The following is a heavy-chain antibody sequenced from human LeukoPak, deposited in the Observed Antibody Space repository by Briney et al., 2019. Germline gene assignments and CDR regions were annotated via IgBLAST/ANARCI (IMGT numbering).Heavy chain of an antibody. CDR3: ARGVQGPLNVGVTYFDY. V-gene: IGHV4-59*01. D-gene: IGHD3-22*01. CDR2: IYYSGST. CDR1: GDSISSYY. Sequence: SETLSLTCTVSGDSISSYYWSWIRQSPGKGLEWIGYIYYSGSTSYNPSLKTRVTISVDTSKNQFSLKLSSVSAADTAVYYCARGVQGPLNVGVTYFDYWGQGTLVTVSS. J-gene: IGHJ4*02.